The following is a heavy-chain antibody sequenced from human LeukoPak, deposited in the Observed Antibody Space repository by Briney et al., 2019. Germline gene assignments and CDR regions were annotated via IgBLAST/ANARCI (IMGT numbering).Heavy chain of an antibody. Sequence: GGSLRLSCAASGFTFSNYAMNWIRQAPGKGLEWVSLITGSGDNSYYTDSVKGRFTLSRDNSKNTLFLQMDSLRAEDTAVYYFTRGESFVAGIWRAYDIWGQGTMVTVSS. CDR3: TRGESFVAGIWRAYDI. J-gene: IGHJ3*02. V-gene: IGHV3-23*01. CDR2: ITGSGDNS. CDR1: GFTFSNYA. D-gene: IGHD1-1*01.